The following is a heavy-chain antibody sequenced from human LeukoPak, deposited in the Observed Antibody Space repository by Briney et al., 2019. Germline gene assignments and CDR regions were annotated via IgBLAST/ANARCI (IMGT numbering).Heavy chain of an antibody. J-gene: IGHJ4*02. CDR1: GYTFTNYY. V-gene: IGHV1-2*02. CDR3: ARGRYSYGKEYFDY. CDR2: INPNSGGT. D-gene: IGHD5-18*01. Sequence: GASVKVSCKASGYTFTNYYMHWVRQAPGQGLEWMGWINPNSGGTNYAQKFQGRVTMTRDTSISTAYMELCRLRSDDTAVYYCARGRYSYGKEYFDYWGQGTLVTVSS.